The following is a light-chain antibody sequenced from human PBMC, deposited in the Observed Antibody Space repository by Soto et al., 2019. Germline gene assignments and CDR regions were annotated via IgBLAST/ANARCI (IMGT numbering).Light chain of an antibody. CDR1: QSISSY. Sequence: DIQITQSPSSLSASVVDRVTITFRASQSISSYLNWYQQKPGKAPKLLIYAASSLQSGVPSRFSGSGSGTDFTLTISSLQPEDFATYYCQKSYSTPRKFGQGTKVDIK. V-gene: IGKV1-39*01. CDR3: QKSYSTPRK. J-gene: IGKJ1*01. CDR2: AAS.